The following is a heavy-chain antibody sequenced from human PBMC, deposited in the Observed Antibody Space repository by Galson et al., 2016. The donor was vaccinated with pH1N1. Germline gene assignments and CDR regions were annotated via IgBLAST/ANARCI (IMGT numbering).Heavy chain of an antibody. J-gene: IGHJ4*02. D-gene: IGHD3-10*01. CDR2: IIAIFGVP. Sequence: SVKVSCKASGGIFNKYAISWVRQAPGQGLEWVGDIIAIFGVPNYAQKFQGRVTINADKSTNTAYMELSSLKSDDTDVYYCAASETYKPSSYDYWGLGTLVTVSS. CDR1: GGIFNKYA. V-gene: IGHV1-69*10. CDR3: AASETYKPSSYDY.